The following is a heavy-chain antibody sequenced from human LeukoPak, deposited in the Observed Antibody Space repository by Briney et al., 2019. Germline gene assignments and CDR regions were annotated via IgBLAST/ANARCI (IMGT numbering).Heavy chain of an antibody. CDR2: ISWNSGSI. J-gene: IGHJ4*02. CDR1: GFTFDDYA. Sequence: GGSLRLSCAASGFTFDDYAMHWVRQAPGKGLEWVSGISWNSGSIGYADSVKGRFTISRDNAKNSLYLQMNSLRAEDTALYYCAKDNGYDSSYIDYWGQGTLVTVSS. CDR3: AKDNGYDSSYIDY. D-gene: IGHD3-22*01. V-gene: IGHV3-9*01.